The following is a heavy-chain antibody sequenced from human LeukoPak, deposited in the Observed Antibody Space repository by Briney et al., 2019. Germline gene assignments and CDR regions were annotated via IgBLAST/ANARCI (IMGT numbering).Heavy chain of an antibody. J-gene: IGHJ4*02. CDR1: GDSVSSNSVA. Sequence: SQTLSLTCAISGDSVSSNSVAWNWIRQSPSRGLEWLGRTYYRSKWYNDYALSVKGRITINPDTSKNQFSLQLNSVTPEDTAVYYCARGNSVITGTEFDYWGQGTLVTVSS. CDR3: ARGNSVITGTEFDY. CDR2: TYYRSKWYN. D-gene: IGHD1-20*01. V-gene: IGHV6-1*01.